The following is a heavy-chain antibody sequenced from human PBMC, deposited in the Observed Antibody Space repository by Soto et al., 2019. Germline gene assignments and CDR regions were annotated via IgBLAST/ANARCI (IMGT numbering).Heavy chain of an antibody. V-gene: IGHV3-53*01. CDR2: VFSGGVT. Sequence: GGSLRLSCTPSGFTVRGNYVSWVRQASGKGLEWVSIVFSGGVTYYADSVKGRFTISKDISTNTLSLQMNSLRAEDTAVYFCAGARGYNYGFDYWGQGTLVTVSS. CDR3: AGARGYNYGFDY. CDR1: GFTVRGNY. D-gene: IGHD5-18*01. J-gene: IGHJ4*02.